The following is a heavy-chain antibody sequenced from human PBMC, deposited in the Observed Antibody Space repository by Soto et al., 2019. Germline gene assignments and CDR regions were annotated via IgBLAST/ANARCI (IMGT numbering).Heavy chain of an antibody. CDR2: ISHSGST. CDR3: ARGPRSYFDNSGYYYQGFDV. CDR1: GGSFRGYY. Sequence: SETLSLTCAVYGGSFRGYYWSWIRQPPGKGPEWLGDISHSGSTNYNPSFKIRVSISVDTSKNQFSLNLSSVTAADTAVYFCARGPRSYFDNSGYYYQGFDVWGRGTMVTVSS. D-gene: IGHD3-22*01. J-gene: IGHJ3*01. V-gene: IGHV4-34*01.